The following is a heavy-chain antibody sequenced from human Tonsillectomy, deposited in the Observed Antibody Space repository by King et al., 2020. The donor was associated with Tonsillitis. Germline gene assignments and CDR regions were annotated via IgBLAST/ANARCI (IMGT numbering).Heavy chain of an antibody. D-gene: IGHD1-1*01. CDR3: ATYVSGTFDY. Sequence: QLQESGPGVVKPSETLSLTCTVSGGSIRSSDHYWAWIRQPPGKGLEWIGYMYYSGTTFYNPSLKSLVTISGGTSENRFSLKLSSVTAADTAVYFCATYVSGTFDYWGQGALVTVSS. J-gene: IGHJ4*02. CDR1: GGSIRSSDHY. CDR2: MYYSGTT. V-gene: IGHV4-39*01.